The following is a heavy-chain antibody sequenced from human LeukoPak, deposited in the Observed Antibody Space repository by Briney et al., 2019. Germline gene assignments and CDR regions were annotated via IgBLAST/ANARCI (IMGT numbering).Heavy chain of an antibody. Sequence: GGPLRLSCAASGFTFSSYSMNWVRQAPGKGLEWVSSISTSSSYIYYADSVKGRFTISRDNARNSLYLQMNSLRAEDTAVYYCARGAPVVAGNDNAFDIWGQGTMVTVSS. CDR2: ISTSSSYI. CDR1: GFTFSSYS. D-gene: IGHD6-19*01. CDR3: ARGAPVVAGNDNAFDI. J-gene: IGHJ3*02. V-gene: IGHV3-21*01.